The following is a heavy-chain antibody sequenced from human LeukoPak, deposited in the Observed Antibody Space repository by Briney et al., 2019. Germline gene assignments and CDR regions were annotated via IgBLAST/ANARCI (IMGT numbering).Heavy chain of an antibody. Sequence: PGRPLRLSCAASGFTFSSYAMHWVRQAPGKGLEWVAVISYDGSNKYYADSVKGRFTISRDNSKNTLYLQMNSLRAEDTAVYYCALSPPNYYGMDVWGQGTTVTVSS. CDR1: GFTFSSYA. CDR3: ALSPPNYYGMDV. V-gene: IGHV3-30-3*01. CDR2: ISYDGSNK. J-gene: IGHJ6*02.